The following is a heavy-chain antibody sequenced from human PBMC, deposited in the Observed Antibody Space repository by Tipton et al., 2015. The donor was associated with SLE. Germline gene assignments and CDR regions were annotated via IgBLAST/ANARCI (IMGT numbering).Heavy chain of an antibody. J-gene: IGHJ4*02. CDR1: GASISEYY. V-gene: IGHV4-4*07. Sequence: LRLSCSVSGASISEYYWSWIRQSAGKGLEWIGRIYTSGSSNYNPSLKSRVSMSVDTSKKQFSLRLSSVTAADTAVYYCARERSGSSNFDYWGPGTLVTVSS. D-gene: IGHD2-2*01. CDR3: ARERSGSSNFDY. CDR2: IYTSGSS.